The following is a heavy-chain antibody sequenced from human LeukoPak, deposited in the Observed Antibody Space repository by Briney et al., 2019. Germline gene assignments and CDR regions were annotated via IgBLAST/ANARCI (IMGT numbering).Heavy chain of an antibody. D-gene: IGHD4-11*01. CDR2: IQYDGNNK. V-gene: IGHV3-30*02. CDR1: GFTFSGYG. CDR3: AKRGDYSNHRYFDY. J-gene: IGHJ4*02. Sequence: GSLRLSCAAFGFTFSGYGMHWVRQAPGKGLEWVTFIQYDGNNKYYADSVKGRFSISRDNSKNTLYLQMNSLRAEDTAVYYCAKRGDYSNHRYFDYWGQGTLVTVSS.